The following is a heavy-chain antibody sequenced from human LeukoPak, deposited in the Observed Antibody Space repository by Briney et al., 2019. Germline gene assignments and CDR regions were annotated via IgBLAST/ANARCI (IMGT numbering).Heavy chain of an antibody. CDR3: ARGQYCTGTSCPGGFDY. D-gene: IGHD2-8*01. CDR2: IHSSGST. CDR1: GGSISGYY. J-gene: IGHJ4*01. V-gene: IGHV4-4*07. Sequence: PSETLSLTCSVSGGSISGYYWSRIRQPAGKGLEWMGRIHSSGSTNDNPSLKSRLTMSVDTSRNQFSLKLTSVTAADTAVYYCARGQYCTGTSCPGGFDYWSQGTLVTVSS.